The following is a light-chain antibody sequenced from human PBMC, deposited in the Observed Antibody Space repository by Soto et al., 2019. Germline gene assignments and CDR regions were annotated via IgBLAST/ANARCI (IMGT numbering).Light chain of an antibody. CDR1: QSLLHNNGYNY. Sequence: DIVMTQSPLSLPVTPGEPASISCRSSQSLLHNNGYNYLDWYVQKPGQSPQLLIYLGFNRASGVPDRFSGSGSGTDFTLKISRVEAEDVGIYYCMQALQTPPWTFGQGTKVEIK. J-gene: IGKJ1*01. CDR2: LGF. CDR3: MQALQTPPWT. V-gene: IGKV2-28*01.